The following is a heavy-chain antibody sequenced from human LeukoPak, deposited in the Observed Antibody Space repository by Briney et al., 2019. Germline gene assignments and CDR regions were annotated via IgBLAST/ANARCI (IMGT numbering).Heavy chain of an antibody. J-gene: IGHJ4*02. Sequence: SETLSLTCAVSGYSITSGYYWGWIRQPPGKGLEWIGSIYHSGSIYYNPSLKSRLTISVDTSKNQFSLRLSSVTAADTAVYYCVRYNNYGYYFDYWGQGTLVTVSS. CDR3: VRYNNYGYYFDY. CDR1: GYSITSGYY. V-gene: IGHV4-38-2*01. CDR2: IYHSGSI. D-gene: IGHD4-11*01.